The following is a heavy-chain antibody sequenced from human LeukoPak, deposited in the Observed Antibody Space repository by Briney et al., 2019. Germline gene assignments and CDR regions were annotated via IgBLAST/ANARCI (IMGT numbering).Heavy chain of an antibody. CDR1: GGSFSGYY. Sequence: SETLSLTCAVYGGSFSGYYWSWIRQPPGKGLEWIGGINHSGSTNYNPSLKSRVTISVDTSKNQFSLKLSSVTAADTAVYYCATGSGYGVFDYWGQGTLVTVSS. D-gene: IGHD3-3*01. J-gene: IGHJ4*02. V-gene: IGHV4-34*01. CDR2: INHSGST. CDR3: ATGSGYGVFDY.